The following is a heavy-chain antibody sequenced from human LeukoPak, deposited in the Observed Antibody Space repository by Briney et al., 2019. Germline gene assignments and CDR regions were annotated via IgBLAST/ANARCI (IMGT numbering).Heavy chain of an antibody. CDR1: GGSISSSSYY. CDR2: IYYSGST. J-gene: IGHJ5*02. Sequence: SETLSLTCTVSGGSISSSSYYWGWIRQPPGKGLEWIGSIYYSGSTYYNPSLKSRVTISVDTSKNQFSLKLSSVTAADTAVYYCARSASYNWNDSHWFDPWGQGTLVTVSS. V-gene: IGHV4-39*01. CDR3: ARSASYNWNDSHWFDP. D-gene: IGHD1-20*01.